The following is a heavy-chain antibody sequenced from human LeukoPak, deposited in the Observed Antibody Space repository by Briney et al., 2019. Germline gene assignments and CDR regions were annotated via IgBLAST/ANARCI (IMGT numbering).Heavy chain of an antibody. J-gene: IGHJ4*02. CDR1: GFAFSTYT. Sequence: GGSLRLSCAASGFAFSTYTMHWVRQAPGKGLEWVAVISIGGNIKYYADSVKGRFTISRDNSKNTLYLQMNSRRPEDTAVYYCARDIGVNMIWGQGTLVTVSS. V-gene: IGHV3-30*04. CDR2: ISIGGNIK. CDR3: ARDIGVNMI. D-gene: IGHD3-22*01.